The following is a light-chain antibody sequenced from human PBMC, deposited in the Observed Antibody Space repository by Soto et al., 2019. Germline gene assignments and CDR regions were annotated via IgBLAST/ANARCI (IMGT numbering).Light chain of an antibody. Sequence: EIVLTQSPGTLSLSPGERATLSCRASQSVSSSYLAWYQQKPGQAPRLLIYGASSRATGIPDRFSGSGSGNVSTLTISRLEAEDGAVYYYQQYGSSPRTFGQGTKVEIK. CDR3: QQYGSSPRT. CDR2: GAS. CDR1: QSVSSSY. J-gene: IGKJ1*01. V-gene: IGKV3-20*01.